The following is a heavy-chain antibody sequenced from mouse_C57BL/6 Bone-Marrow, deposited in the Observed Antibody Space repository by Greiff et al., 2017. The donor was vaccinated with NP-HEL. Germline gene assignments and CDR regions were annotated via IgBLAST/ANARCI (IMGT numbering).Heavy chain of an antibody. D-gene: IGHD4-1*01. CDR2: IYPRSGNT. CDR1: GYTFTSYG. V-gene: IGHV1-81*01. J-gene: IGHJ3*01. Sequence: QVQLKESGAELARPGASVKLSCKASGYTFTSYGISWVKQRTGQGLEWIGEIYPRSGNTYYNEKFKGKATLTAAQSSSTAYMELRSLTSEDSTVYFCASRNWGAWFAYWGQGTLVTVSA. CDR3: ASRNWGAWFAY.